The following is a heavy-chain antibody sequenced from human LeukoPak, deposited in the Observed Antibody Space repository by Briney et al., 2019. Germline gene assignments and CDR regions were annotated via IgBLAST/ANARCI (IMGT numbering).Heavy chain of an antibody. D-gene: IGHD6-19*01. CDR2: INSDGSST. Sequence: PGGSLRLSCAASGFTFSSYWMHWVRQAPGKGLVWVSRINSDGSSTSYADSVKGRFTISRDNAKNTLYLQMNSLRAEDTAVYYCARGDSSGWYGSGYYMDVWGKGTTVTISS. CDR3: ARGDSSGWYGSGYYMDV. J-gene: IGHJ6*03. V-gene: IGHV3-74*01. CDR1: GFTFSSYW.